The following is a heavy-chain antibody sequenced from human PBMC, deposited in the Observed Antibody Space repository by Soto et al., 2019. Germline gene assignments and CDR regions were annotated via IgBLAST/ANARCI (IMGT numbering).Heavy chain of an antibody. V-gene: IGHV4-4*07. J-gene: IGHJ6*02. CDR1: GDSISSYC. CDR2: FYSSGSA. CDR3: ARGPNWNYYYGVDV. D-gene: IGHD1-20*01. Sequence: PSETLSLTCTVSGDSISSYCWSWFRQPAGKGLEWIGRFYSSGSANYNPSLQSRVTMSIDTSNNQFSLELRSVAAADTAVYYCARGPNWNYYYGVDVWGQGTTVTVSS.